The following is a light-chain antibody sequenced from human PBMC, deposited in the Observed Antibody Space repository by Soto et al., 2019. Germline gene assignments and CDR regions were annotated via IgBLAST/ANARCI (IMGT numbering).Light chain of an antibody. CDR2: EVS. J-gene: IGLJ1*01. Sequence: QSALTQPASVSGSPGQSITISCTGPSSDVGGYNYVSWYQQQSGKAPKLMIHEVSNRPPGVSNRFSCSKSGNTASLTISGLQAEDEADYYCSSYTSSRAYVFGSGTKVTV. CDR3: SSYTSSRAYV. CDR1: SSDVGGYNY. V-gene: IGLV2-14*01.